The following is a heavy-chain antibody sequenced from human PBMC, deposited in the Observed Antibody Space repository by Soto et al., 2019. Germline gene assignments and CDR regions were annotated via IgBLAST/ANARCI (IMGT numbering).Heavy chain of an antibody. Sequence: QVQLVQSGAEVKEPGASVKVSCKASGRTFNSYLIHWVRLAPGQGLEWMGIINPSGDVTRFAQKFLGRVTMTREKSTSTVYMELSILRSEDTAVYYCATRAGATIIFWGQGTLVTVSS. CDR1: GRTFNSYL. CDR2: INPSGDVT. J-gene: IGHJ4*02. V-gene: IGHV1-46*02. D-gene: IGHD5-12*01. CDR3: ATRAGATIIF.